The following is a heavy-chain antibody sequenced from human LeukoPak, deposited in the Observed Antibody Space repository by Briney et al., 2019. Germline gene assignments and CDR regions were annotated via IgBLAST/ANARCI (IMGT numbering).Heavy chain of an antibody. V-gene: IGHV4-39*01. D-gene: IGHD3-3*01. Sequence: PSETLSLTCTVSGGSISSSSYYWGWIRQPPGKGLEWIGSIYYSGSTYYDPSLKSRVTISVDTSKNQFSLKLSSVTAADTAVYYCARVGDHYDFWSGYYSNWFDPWGQGTLVTVSS. J-gene: IGHJ5*02. CDR1: GGSISSSSYY. CDR2: IYYSGST. CDR3: ARVGDHYDFWSGYYSNWFDP.